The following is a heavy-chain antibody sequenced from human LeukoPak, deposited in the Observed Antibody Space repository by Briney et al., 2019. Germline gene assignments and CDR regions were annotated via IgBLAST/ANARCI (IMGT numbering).Heavy chain of an antibody. V-gene: IGHV1-18*01. D-gene: IGHD1-26*01. J-gene: IGHJ3*02. CDR2: ISAYNGNT. CDR3: ARAGWVGPTPVGGDAFDI. Sequence: GASVKVSCKASGYTFTSYGISWVRQAPGQGLEWMGWISAYNGNTSYARKLQGRVTMTTDTSTSTAYMELRSLRSDDTAVYYCARAGWVGPTPVGGDAFDIWGQSTMVTVPS. CDR1: GYTFTSYG.